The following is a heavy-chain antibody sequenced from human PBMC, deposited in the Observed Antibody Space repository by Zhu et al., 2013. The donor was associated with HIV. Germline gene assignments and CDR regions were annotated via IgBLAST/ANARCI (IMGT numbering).Heavy chain of an antibody. V-gene: IGHV1-18*01. CDR3: ARERDSSGYFPSYYYPMDV. CDR1: GYTFTSYG. D-gene: IGHD3-22*01. Sequence: QVQLVQSGAEVKKPGASVKVSCKASGYTFTSYGISWVRQAPGQGLEWMGWISAYNGNTKYAQKLQGRVTMTIDTSTSTAYMELRSLRSDDAAIYYCARERDSSGYFPSYYYPMDVWGQGTTITVSS. CDR2: ISAYNGNT. J-gene: IGHJ6*02.